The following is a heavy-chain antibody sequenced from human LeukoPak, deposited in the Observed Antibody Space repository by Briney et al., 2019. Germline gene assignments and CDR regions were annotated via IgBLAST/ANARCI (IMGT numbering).Heavy chain of an antibody. V-gene: IGHV3-30*18. Sequence: QPGRSLRLSCAASGFTFSSYGMHWVRQAPGKGLEWVAVISYDGSNKYYADSVKGRFTISRDNSKNTLYLQMNSLRAEDTAVYYCAKDRPSTMKIYYFDYWGQGTLVTVSS. CDR1: GFTFSSYG. CDR3: AKDRPSTMKIYYFDY. J-gene: IGHJ4*02. CDR2: ISYDGSNK. D-gene: IGHD3-22*01.